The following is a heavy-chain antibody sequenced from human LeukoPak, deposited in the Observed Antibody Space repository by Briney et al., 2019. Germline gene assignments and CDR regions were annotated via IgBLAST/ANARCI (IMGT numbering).Heavy chain of an antibody. J-gene: IGHJ4*02. CDR3: ARAPDYGDSLFDY. V-gene: IGHV4-59*11. CDR2: VYSSGST. CDR1: GGSINNHY. D-gene: IGHD4-17*01. Sequence: PSETLSLTCTVSGGSINNHYWSWIRQSPGTGLEWIGYVYSSGSTKYNPSLESRVTISVDMSKNQFSLRLSSVTAADTAVYYRARAPDYGDSLFDYWGQGTLVTVSS.